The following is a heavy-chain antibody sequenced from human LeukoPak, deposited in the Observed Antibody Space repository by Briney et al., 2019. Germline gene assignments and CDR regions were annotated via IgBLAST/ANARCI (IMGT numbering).Heavy chain of an antibody. CDR3: ARDYQWLVISSFDY. J-gene: IGHJ4*02. CDR2: ISYAETNK. Sequence: GGSLRLSCKASGFTFSNYGMHWVRQAPGKGLEWVAFISYAETNKHYADSVEGRFTLSRDNSKNTLYLQMNSLRAEDTAVYYCARDYQWLVISSFDYWGQGTLVTVSS. CDR1: GFTFSNYG. D-gene: IGHD6-19*01. V-gene: IGHV3-30*03.